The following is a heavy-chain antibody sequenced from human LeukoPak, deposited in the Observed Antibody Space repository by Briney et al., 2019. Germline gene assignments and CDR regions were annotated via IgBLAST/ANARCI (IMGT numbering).Heavy chain of an antibody. CDR3: ASSSFRGSSIDY. J-gene: IGHJ4*02. D-gene: IGHD6-6*01. CDR1: GFTVSSNY. Sequence: GGSLRLSCAASGFTVSSNYMSWVRQAPGKGLEWVSVIYSGGSTYYADSVKGRFTISRDNSKNTLYPQMNSLRAEDAAVYYCASSSFRGSSIDYWGQGTLVTVSS. V-gene: IGHV3-53*01. CDR2: IYSGGST.